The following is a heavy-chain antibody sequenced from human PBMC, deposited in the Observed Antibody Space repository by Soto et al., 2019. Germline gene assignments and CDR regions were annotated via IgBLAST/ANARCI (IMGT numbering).Heavy chain of an antibody. D-gene: IGHD6-19*01. Sequence: SETLSLTCTVSGGSISSYYWSWIRQPPGKGLEWIGYIYYSGSTNYNPSLKSRVTISVDTSKNQFSLKLSSVTAADTAVYYCARDLGPQQWVDYWGQGTLVTVS. J-gene: IGHJ4*02. V-gene: IGHV4-59*01. CDR2: IYYSGST. CDR3: ARDLGPQQWVDY. CDR1: GGSISSYY.